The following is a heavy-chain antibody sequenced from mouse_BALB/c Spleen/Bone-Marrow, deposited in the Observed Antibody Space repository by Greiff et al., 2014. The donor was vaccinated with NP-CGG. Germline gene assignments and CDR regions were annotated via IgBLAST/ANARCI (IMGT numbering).Heavy chain of an antibody. J-gene: IGHJ1*01. CDR3: APLSRYFDV. D-gene: IGHD6-2*01. CDR1: GYSFTSYY. CDR2: IDPFNGGT. V-gene: IGHV1S135*01. Sequence: LVESGPELMKPGASVKISCKASGYSFTSYYMHWVKQSHGKSLEWIGYIDPFNGGTSYNQKFKGKATLTVDKSSSTAYMHLSSLTSEDSAVYYCAPLSRYFDVWGAGTTVTVSP.